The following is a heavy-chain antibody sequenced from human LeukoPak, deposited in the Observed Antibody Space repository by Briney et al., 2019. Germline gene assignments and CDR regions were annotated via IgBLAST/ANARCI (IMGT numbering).Heavy chain of an antibody. Sequence: PSETLSLTCAVYGGSFSDYYWSWIRQHPGKGLEWIGYIFYSGGTYYNPSLKSRITMSVDTSKNQFSLKLSSVTAADTAVYYCAREDLEGWFDPWSQGTLVTVSS. J-gene: IGHJ5*02. V-gene: IGHV4-31*11. CDR1: GGSFSDYY. CDR2: IFYSGGT. CDR3: AREDLEGWFDP.